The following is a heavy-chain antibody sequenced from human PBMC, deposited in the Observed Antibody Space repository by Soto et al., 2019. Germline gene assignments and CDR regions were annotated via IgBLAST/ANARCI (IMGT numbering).Heavy chain of an antibody. D-gene: IGHD4-17*01. V-gene: IGHV4-31*03. CDR1: GGSISSGGYY. Sequence: QVQLQESGPGLVKPSQTLSLTCTVSGGSISSGGYYWSWIRQHPGKGLEWIGYIYYSGSTYYNPSLKSRVTISVDSSKNQVSLKLSSVTAADTAVYYCASSPKVGDYDPWSIDYWGQGTLVTVSS. J-gene: IGHJ4*02. CDR3: ASSPKVGDYDPWSIDY. CDR2: IYYSGST.